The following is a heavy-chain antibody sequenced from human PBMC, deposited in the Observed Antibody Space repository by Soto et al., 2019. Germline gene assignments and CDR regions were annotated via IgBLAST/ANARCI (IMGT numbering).Heavy chain of an antibody. CDR1: GFTFSNHY. J-gene: IGHJ4*01. D-gene: IGHD3-10*01. CDR2: ISASGTYT. V-gene: IGHV3-11*05. CDR3: ARSGAYYHGTGSYPYDY. Sequence: QVQLVESGGGLVKPGGSLRLSCAASGFTFSNHYMSWIRQAPGKGLEWVSYISASGTYTTDADSVKGRFTIPRDNAKNSVYRLVNVLRVEDTAGYYCARSGAYYHGTGSYPYDYWGHGTLVTVSS.